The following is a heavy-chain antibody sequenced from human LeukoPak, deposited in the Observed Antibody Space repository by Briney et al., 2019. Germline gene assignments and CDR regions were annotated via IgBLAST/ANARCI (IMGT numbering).Heavy chain of an antibody. D-gene: IGHD4-17*01. J-gene: IGHJ4*02. CDR1: GFTFSNAW. Sequence: GGSLRLSCAASGFTFSNAWMNWVRQAPGKGLEWVGRIKSKTDGGTTDYAAPVKGRFTISRDDSKNTLYLQMNSLKTEDTAVYYCTTDPGDDYGDYGGYFDYWGQGTLVAVSS. CDR2: IKSKTDGGTT. V-gene: IGHV3-15*07. CDR3: TTDPGDDYGDYGGYFDY.